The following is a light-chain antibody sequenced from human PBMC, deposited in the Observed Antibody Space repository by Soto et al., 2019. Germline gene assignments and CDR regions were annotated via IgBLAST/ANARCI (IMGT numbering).Light chain of an antibody. CDR1: QSVSSN. J-gene: IGKJ2*01. CDR2: GAS. Sequence: EIVMTQSPGTLSVSPGERATLSCRASQSVSSNLAWYQQRPGQAPRLLISGASTRATGIPGRFSGSGSGTEFTLTISSLQSEDFALYYCQQYDTWPYTFGQGTKLEIK. CDR3: QQYDTWPYT. V-gene: IGKV3-15*01.